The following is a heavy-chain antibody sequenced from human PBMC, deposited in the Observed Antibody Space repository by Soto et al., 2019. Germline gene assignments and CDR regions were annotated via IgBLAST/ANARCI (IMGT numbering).Heavy chain of an antibody. CDR1: GLTFSSYA. V-gene: IGHV3-23*01. D-gene: IGHD5-12*01. J-gene: IGHJ4*02. CDR2: ISGSGGST. CDR3: ARDQSGYSPFDY. Sequence: PGGSLRLSCAASGLTFSSYAMSWVRQAPGKGLEWVSAISGSGGSTYYADSVKGRFTISRDNAKNSLYLQMNSLRAEDTAVYYYARDQSGYSPFDYWGQGTLVTVSS.